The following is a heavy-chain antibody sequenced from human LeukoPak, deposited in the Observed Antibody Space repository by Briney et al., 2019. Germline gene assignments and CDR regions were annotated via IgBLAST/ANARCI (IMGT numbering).Heavy chain of an antibody. CDR3: ARDGMSGSYEWFDP. CDR1: GGSISSYY. V-gene: IGHV4-4*07. CDR2: IYTSGST. Sequence: SETLSLTCTVSGGSISSYYWSWIRQPAGKGLEWIGRIYTSGSTNYNPSLKSRVTMPVDTSKNQFSLKLSSVTAADTAVYYCARDGMSGSYEWFDPWGQGTLVTVSS. J-gene: IGHJ5*02. D-gene: IGHD1-26*01.